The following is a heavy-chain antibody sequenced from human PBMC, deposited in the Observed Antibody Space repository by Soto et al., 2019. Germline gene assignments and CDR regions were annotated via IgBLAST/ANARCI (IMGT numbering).Heavy chain of an antibody. D-gene: IGHD2-2*01. CDR3: ARGQVEMDTITGSYYFDY. CDR1: GGSFSGYY. CDR2: INHSGST. Sequence: PSEALSLTCAVYGGSFSGYYWSWIRQPPGKGLEWIGEINHSGSTNYNPSLKSRVTISVDTSKNQFSLKLSSVTAADTAVYYCARGQVEMDTITGSYYFDYWGQGTLVTVSP. J-gene: IGHJ4*02. V-gene: IGHV4-34*01.